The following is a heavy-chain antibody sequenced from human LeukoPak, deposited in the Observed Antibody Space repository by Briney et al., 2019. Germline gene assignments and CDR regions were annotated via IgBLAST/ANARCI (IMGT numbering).Heavy chain of an antibody. D-gene: IGHD1-26*01. J-gene: IGHJ6*02. Sequence: SETLSLTCAVYGGSFSGYYWTWIRQSQGKGLEWIGEINHSGNTNYNPSLKSRVTISVDTSKNQFSLKLSSVTAADTAVYYCARERYGGYYYYYGMDVWGQGTTVTVSS. V-gene: IGHV4-34*01. CDR3: ARERYGGYYYYYGMDV. CDR2: INHSGNT. CDR1: GGSFSGYY.